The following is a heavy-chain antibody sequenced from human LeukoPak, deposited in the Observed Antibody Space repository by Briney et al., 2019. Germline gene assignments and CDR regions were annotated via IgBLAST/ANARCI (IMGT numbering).Heavy chain of an antibody. J-gene: IGHJ4*02. D-gene: IGHD3-22*01. V-gene: IGHV3-30-3*01. CDR1: GFTFSSYA. CDR2: ISYDGSNK. Sequence: QPGGSLRLSCAASGFTFSSYAMHWVRQAPGKGLEWVAVISYDGSNKYYADSVKGRFTISRDNSKNTLYLQMNSLRAEDTAVYYCARDDSSGYFFDYWGQGTLVTVSS. CDR3: ARDDSSGYFFDY.